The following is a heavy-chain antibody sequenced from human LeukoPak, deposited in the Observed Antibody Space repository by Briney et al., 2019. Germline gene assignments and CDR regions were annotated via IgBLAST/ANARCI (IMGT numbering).Heavy chain of an antibody. Sequence: SETLSLTCTVSGGSISSSSHYWAWIRQPPGKGLEWIGSIYYSGSSYYNPSLNSRATISVDTSKSQFSLKLNFVTAADTAVYYCARQGESLTWLDPWGQGTLVTVS. J-gene: IGHJ5*02. CDR1: GGSISSSSHY. D-gene: IGHD2-21*01. CDR3: ARQGESLTWLDP. CDR2: IYYSGSS. V-gene: IGHV4-39*01.